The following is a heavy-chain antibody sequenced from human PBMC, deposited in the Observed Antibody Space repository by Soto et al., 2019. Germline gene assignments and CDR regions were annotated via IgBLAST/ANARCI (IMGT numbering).Heavy chain of an antibody. J-gene: IGHJ6*02. CDR3: ARDRRMVRGVIIPYYYYGMDV. Sequence: GASVKVSCKTSGYTFTNYGISWVRQAPGQSLEWMGWITTDKGKTTYAQKFQGRVTMTRDTSTSTVYMELSSLRSEDTAVYYCARDRRMVRGVIIPYYYYGMDVWGQGTTVTVSS. D-gene: IGHD3-10*01. CDR1: GYTFTNYG. V-gene: IGHV1-18*01. CDR2: ITTDKGKT.